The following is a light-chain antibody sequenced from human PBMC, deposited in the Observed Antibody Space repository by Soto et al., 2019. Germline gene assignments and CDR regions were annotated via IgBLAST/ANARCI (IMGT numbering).Light chain of an antibody. V-gene: IGKV3-15*01. CDR2: GAY. J-gene: IGKJ2*01. Sequence: ETLMTQSPATLSVSLGERDTLSWRASQSVTSNLAWYQQKPGQAHTLLIHGAYNRAIGIPGRFSGRGSGTEFTLTIRRLKSEDFAVYYCQQYNNWPQYTFGQGTKVDIK. CDR3: QQYNNWPQYT. CDR1: QSVTSN.